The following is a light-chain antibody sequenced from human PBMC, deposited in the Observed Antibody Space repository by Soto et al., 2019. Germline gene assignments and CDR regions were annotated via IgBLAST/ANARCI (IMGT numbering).Light chain of an antibody. J-gene: IGKJ3*01. V-gene: IGKV1D-13*01. CDR2: DVS. CDR3: QQFTDYPFT. CDR1: QVIGTA. Sequence: AIQLTQSPSSLSASVGDRVTITCRASQVIGTALAWYQQTPGKAPKLLMYDVSTLESGVPTRFSGSGSGTVFTLTISSLQPEDFATYFCQQFTDYPFTFGPGTRVDIK.